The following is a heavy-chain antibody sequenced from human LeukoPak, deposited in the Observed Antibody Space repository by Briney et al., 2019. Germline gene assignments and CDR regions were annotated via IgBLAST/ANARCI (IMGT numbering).Heavy chain of an antibody. CDR2: ISAYNGNT. CDR1: GYTFTSYG. Sequence: ASVKVSCKASGYTFTSYGISWVRQAPGQGLEWMGWISAYNGNTNYAQKLHGRVTMTTDTSTSTAYMELRSLRSDDTAVYYCARFERYISGSDYWGQGPLVTVSS. CDR3: ARFERYISGSDY. V-gene: IGHV1-18*01. J-gene: IGHJ4*02. D-gene: IGHD6-19*01.